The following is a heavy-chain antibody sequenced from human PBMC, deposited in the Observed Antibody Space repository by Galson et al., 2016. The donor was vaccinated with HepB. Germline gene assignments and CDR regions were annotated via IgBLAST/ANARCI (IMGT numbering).Heavy chain of an antibody. Sequence: PLSLTCTVSGGSISGGGYSWTWIRRPPGKGLEWIGYIYHTGNTYYNPSLKSRVTISIDSSKNQFSLKLTSVTAADTAFYYCASGSTVTRVDYWGRGTLVTVSS. CDR2: IYHTGNT. V-gene: IGHV4-30-2*01. D-gene: IGHD4-17*01. CDR1: GGSISGGGYS. J-gene: IGHJ4*02. CDR3: ASGSTVTRVDY.